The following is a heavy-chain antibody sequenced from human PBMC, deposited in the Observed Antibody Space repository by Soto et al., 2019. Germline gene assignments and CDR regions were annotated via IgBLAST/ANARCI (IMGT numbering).Heavy chain of an antibody. CDR3: ARGIEGWYQGRYYYGMDV. CDR1: GGCVSSGSYY. J-gene: IGHJ6*02. V-gene: IGHV4-61*01. D-gene: IGHD6-19*01. Sequence: PSATLPLTCTVSGGCVSSGSYYWSWIRQPPWKGLEWIGYIYYSGSTNYNPSLKSRVTISVDTSKNQFSLKLSSVTAADTAVYYCARGIEGWYQGRYYYGMDVWGQGTTVTVSS. CDR2: IYYSGST.